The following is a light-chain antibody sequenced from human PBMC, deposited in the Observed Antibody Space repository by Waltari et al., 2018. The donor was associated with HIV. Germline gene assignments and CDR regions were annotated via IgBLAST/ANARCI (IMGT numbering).Light chain of an antibody. V-gene: IGKV3-15*01. Sequence: IVMTQSPATLSVSPGERATLSCRASQTISDNLAWYQQKSGQSPRLLIYGASIRAAGVPARFNGGGSGTEFTLSISGLQSEDFAVYYCQQYNHWPPLTFGGGTRVEI. J-gene: IGKJ4*01. CDR2: GAS. CDR3: QQYNHWPPLT. CDR1: QTISDN.